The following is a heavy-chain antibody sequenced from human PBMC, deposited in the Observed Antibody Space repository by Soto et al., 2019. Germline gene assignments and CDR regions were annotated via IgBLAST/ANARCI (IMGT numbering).Heavy chain of an antibody. CDR1: GGSISTYY. J-gene: IGHJ4*02. Sequence: SETLSLTCTVSGGSISTYYWNWVRQPPGEGLEWIGNIYYTGSTNYNPSLKSRVTISVDTSKSQFSLKLTSVTAADTAVYYCARPSVAVTWGPFDYWGQGTLVTVSS. CDR3: ARPSVAVTWGPFDY. D-gene: IGHD6-19*01. CDR2: IYYTGST. V-gene: IGHV4-59*01.